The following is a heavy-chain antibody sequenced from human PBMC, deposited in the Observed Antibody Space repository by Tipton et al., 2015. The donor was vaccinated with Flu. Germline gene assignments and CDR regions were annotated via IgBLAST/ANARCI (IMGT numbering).Heavy chain of an antibody. CDR3: ARGPLPDSNWYNGMDV. J-gene: IGHJ6*02. D-gene: IGHD6-13*01. CDR2: IKQGGSAK. Sequence: SLRLSCAASGFTFNTYWMTWVRQAPGKGLEWVANIKQGGSAKFYVDSVKGRFTISRDNAKNSLYLQMNSLRVGDTAVYYCARGPLPDSNWYNGMDVWGQGTTVTVSS. V-gene: IGHV3-7*01. CDR1: GFTFNTYW.